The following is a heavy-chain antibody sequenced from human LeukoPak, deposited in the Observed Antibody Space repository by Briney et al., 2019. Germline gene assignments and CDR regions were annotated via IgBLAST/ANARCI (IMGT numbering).Heavy chain of an antibody. Sequence: GGSLRLSCAASGFTFDDYAMHWVRQAPGKGLEWVSGISWNSGSIGYADSVKGRFTISRDNAKNSLYLRMNSLRAEDTALYYCAKDIEEMTTNGMDVWGQGTTVTVSS. CDR2: ISWNSGSI. V-gene: IGHV3-9*01. J-gene: IGHJ6*02. CDR1: GFTFDDYA. D-gene: IGHD5-24*01. CDR3: AKDIEEMTTNGMDV.